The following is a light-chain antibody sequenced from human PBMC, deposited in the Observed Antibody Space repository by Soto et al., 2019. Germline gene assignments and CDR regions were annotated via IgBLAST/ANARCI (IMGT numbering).Light chain of an antibody. V-gene: IGKV3-15*01. CDR1: EGVGSS. Sequence: ETVMTQSPATLSVSPGERVTLSCRASEGVGSSLAWYQQKPGQAPRVLIYGASTTAPGIPARFSGSGSGTQFTLTISSLQSEDSAVYHCQQYNDWPRTCGQGPKVEIK. J-gene: IGKJ1*01. CDR2: GAS. CDR3: QQYNDWPRT.